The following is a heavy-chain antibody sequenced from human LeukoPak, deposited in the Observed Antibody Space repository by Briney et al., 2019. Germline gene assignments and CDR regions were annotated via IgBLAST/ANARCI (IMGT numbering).Heavy chain of an antibody. CDR3: ARGDYDFWSGYLKDYFDY. J-gene: IGHJ4*02. D-gene: IGHD3-3*01. CDR2: ISSSSSTI. V-gene: IGHV3-48*01. CDR1: GFTFSSYS. Sequence: RPGGSLRLSCAASGFTFSSYSMNWVRQAPGNGLEWVSYISSSSSTIYYADSVKGRFTISRDNAKNSLYLQMNSLRAEDTAVYYCARGDYDFWSGYLKDYFDYWGQGTLVTVSS.